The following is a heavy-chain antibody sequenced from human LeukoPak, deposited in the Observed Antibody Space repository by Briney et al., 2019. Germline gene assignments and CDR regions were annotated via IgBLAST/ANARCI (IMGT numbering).Heavy chain of an antibody. CDR2: ISGSGGST. D-gene: IGHD5-18*01. V-gene: IGHV3-23*01. CDR3: AKCETAMVTSPDDY. Sequence: GGSLRLSCAASGFTFSSYAMSWVRQAPGKGLEWVSAISGSGGSTYYADSAKGRFTISRDNSKNTLYLQMNSLRAEDTAVYYCAKCETAMVTSPDDYWGQGTLVTVSS. CDR1: GFTFSSYA. J-gene: IGHJ4*02.